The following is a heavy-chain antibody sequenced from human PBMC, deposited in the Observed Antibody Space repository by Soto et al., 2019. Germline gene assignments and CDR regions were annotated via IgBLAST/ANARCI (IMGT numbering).Heavy chain of an antibody. J-gene: IGHJ6*02. CDR2: IIPIFATA. Sequence: QVQLVQFGAEVKKPGSSVKVSCKASGGTFSSYAISWVRQAPGQGLEWMGGIIPIFATANYAQKFQGRVMITVDESTSTAYMELNSLRSEDTAVYYCARSVSFRYQLLKRGMDVWGQGTTVTVSS. CDR3: ARSVSFRYQLLKRGMDV. CDR1: GGTFSSYA. D-gene: IGHD2-2*01. V-gene: IGHV1-69*01.